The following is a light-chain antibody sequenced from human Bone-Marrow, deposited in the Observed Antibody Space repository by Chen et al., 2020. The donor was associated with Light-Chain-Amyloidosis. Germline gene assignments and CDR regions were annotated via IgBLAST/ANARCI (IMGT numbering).Light chain of an antibody. V-gene: IGLV2-14*01. CDR1: SSDVGGDNH. CDR2: EVT. Sequence: QSALTQPASVSGSPGQSITISCTGTSSDVGGDNHVTWYQQPPDKAPKLMIYEVTNRPSWVPDRFSGSKSDNTASLTISRLQTEDEADYFCSSYTITNTLVFGSGTRVTVL. J-gene: IGLJ1*01. CDR3: SSYTITNTLV.